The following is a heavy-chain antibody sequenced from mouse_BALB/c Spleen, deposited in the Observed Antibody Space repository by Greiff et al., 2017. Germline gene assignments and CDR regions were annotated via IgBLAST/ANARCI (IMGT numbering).Heavy chain of an antibody. CDR1: GFSLTSYG. CDR2: IWSDGST. CDR3: ARQGQRGLLRAMDY. J-gene: IGHJ4*01. Sequence: QVQLKESGPDLVAPSQSLSITCTVSGFSLTSYGVHWVRQPPGKGLEWLVVIWSDGSTTYNSALKSRLSISKDNSKSQVFLKMNSLQTDDTAMYYCARQGQRGLLRAMDYWGQGTSVTVSS. V-gene: IGHV2-6-2*01. D-gene: IGHD2-3*01.